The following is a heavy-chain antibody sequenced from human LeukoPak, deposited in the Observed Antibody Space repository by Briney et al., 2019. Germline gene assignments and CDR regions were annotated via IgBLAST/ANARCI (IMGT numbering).Heavy chain of an antibody. D-gene: IGHD6-13*01. J-gene: IGHJ4*02. CDR3: AKGSIAAAGNFFDY. CDR2: ISGSGGST. V-gene: IGHV3-23*01. CDR1: GFTFSTYA. Sequence: PGGSLRLSCVASGFTFSTYAMTWVRQAPGKGLEWVSGISGSGGSTYYADSVKGRFTISRDNSKNTLYLQMNSLRAEDTAVYYCAKGSIAAAGNFFDYWGQGTLVTVSS.